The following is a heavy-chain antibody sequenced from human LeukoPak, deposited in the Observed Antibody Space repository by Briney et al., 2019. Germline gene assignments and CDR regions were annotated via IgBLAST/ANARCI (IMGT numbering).Heavy chain of an antibody. J-gene: IGHJ4*02. CDR2: MNPNSGNT. D-gene: IGHD3-16*01. CDR1: GYTFTSYD. Sequence: ASVKVSCKASGYTFTSYDINWVRQATGQGLEWMGRMNPNSGNTGYAQKFQGRVTMTRNTSISTAYMELSSLRSEDTAVYYCASRSYDYVWGSYSLADYWGQGTLVTVSS. V-gene: IGHV1-8*01. CDR3: ASRSYDYVWGSYSLADY.